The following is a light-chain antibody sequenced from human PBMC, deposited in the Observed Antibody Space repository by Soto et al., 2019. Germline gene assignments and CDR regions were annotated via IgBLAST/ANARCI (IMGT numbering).Light chain of an antibody. J-gene: IGKJ2*01. CDR3: QQSDSTPYT. CDR2: KAS. Sequence: DIQMTQSPSSVSASAGDRVTITCRTSQGVASWLAWYQQKPGKAPKLLIYKASTLKSGVPSRFSGSGSGTDFTLTIASLQPEDFSTYYCQQSDSTPYTFGQGTKVDI. V-gene: IGKV1-12*01. CDR1: QGVASW.